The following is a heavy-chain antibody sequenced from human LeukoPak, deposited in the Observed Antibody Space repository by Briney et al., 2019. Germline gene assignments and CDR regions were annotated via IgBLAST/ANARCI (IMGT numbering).Heavy chain of an antibody. J-gene: IGHJ4*02. D-gene: IGHD3-22*01. CDR1: GFMFSDYY. V-gene: IGHV3-23*01. Sequence: GGSLRLSCVGSGFMFSDYYMSWIRQAPGKGLEWVSAISGSGGSTYYADSVKGRFTISRDNSKNTLYLQMNSLRAEDTAVYYCANELYYDSSGYYPFDYWGQGTLVTVSS. CDR3: ANELYYDSSGYYPFDY. CDR2: ISGSGGST.